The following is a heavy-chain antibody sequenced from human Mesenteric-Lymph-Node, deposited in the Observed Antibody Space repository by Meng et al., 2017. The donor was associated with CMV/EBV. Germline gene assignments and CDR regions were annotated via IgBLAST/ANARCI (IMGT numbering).Heavy chain of an antibody. Sequence: GGSLRLSCAASRFTFSTYWMSWVRQAPGKGPEWVASIKEDGSEKYYVDSVEGRFTISRDNAKNSLYLRMNSLRAEDTAVYYCARRGSYQRGYFDYWGQGTLVTVSS. CDR2: IKEDGSEK. CDR3: ARRGSYQRGYFDY. J-gene: IGHJ4*02. V-gene: IGHV3-7*01. D-gene: IGHD1-26*01. CDR1: RFTFSTYW.